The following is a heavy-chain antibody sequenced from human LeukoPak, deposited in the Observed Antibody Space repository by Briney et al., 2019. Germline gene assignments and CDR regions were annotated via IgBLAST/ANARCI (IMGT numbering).Heavy chain of an antibody. Sequence: PSETLSLTCTVSGGSISSYYWSWIRQPPGKGLEWIGYIYYSGSTNYNPSLKSRVTISVDTSKNQFSLKLSSVTAADTAVYYCAREVHSSGWYMEATWFDPWGQGTLVTVSS. CDR2: IYYSGST. J-gene: IGHJ5*02. CDR3: AREVHSSGWYMEATWFDP. CDR1: GGSISSYY. D-gene: IGHD6-19*01. V-gene: IGHV4-59*01.